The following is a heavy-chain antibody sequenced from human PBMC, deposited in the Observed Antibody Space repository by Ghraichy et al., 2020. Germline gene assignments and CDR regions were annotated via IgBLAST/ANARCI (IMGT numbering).Heavy chain of an antibody. D-gene: IGHD2-15*01. CDR1: GFTFSSYS. CDR2: ISSSSSYI. CDR3: ARHLGPGGGYCSGGSCPRDYYYYYGMDV. J-gene: IGHJ6*02. V-gene: IGHV3-21*01. Sequence: GGSLRLSCAASGFTFSSYSMNWVRQAPGKGLEWVSSISSSSSYIYYADSVKGRFTISRDNAKNSLYLQMNSLRAEDTAVYYCARHLGPGGGYCSGGSCPRDYYYYYGMDVWGQGTTVTVSS.